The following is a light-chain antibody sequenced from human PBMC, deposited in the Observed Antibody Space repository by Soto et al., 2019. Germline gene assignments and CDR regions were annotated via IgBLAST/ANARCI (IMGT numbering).Light chain of an antibody. CDR1: SSDVGSYNL. Sequence: QSALTQPASVSGSPGQSITISCTGTSSDVGSYNLVSWYQQQPGKAPKLMIYEGSKRLSGVSNRLSGSKSGNTASLTISGLQAEAEADYYCCSYAGSSSWVFGGGTKL. J-gene: IGLJ3*02. CDR3: CSYAGSSSWV. V-gene: IGLV2-23*01. CDR2: EGS.